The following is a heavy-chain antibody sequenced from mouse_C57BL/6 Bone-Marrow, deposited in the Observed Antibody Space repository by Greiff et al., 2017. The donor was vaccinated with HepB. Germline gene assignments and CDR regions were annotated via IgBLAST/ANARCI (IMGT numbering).Heavy chain of an antibody. CDR1: GFNIKDDY. Sequence: EVQLQQSGAELVRPGASVKLSCTASGFNIKDDYMHWVKQRPEQGLEWIGWIDPENGDTEYASKFQGKATITADTSSNTAYLQLSSLTSEDTAVYYGTTYGSSSWFAYWGQGTLVTVSA. J-gene: IGHJ3*01. CDR3: TTYGSSSWFAY. CDR2: IDPENGDT. D-gene: IGHD1-1*01. V-gene: IGHV14-4*01.